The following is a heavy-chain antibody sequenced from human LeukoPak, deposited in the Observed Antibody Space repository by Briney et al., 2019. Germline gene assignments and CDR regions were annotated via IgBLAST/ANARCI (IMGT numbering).Heavy chain of an antibody. Sequence: ASVKVSCKASGYTFTSYDINWVRQATGQGLEWMGWMNPNSGNTGYAQKFQGRVTITRNTSISTAYMELSSLRSEDTAVYYRARGGGSSGWNKDDAFDIWGQGTMVTVSP. CDR2: MNPNSGNT. CDR1: GYTFTSYD. CDR3: ARGGGSSGWNKDDAFDI. D-gene: IGHD6-19*01. V-gene: IGHV1-8*03. J-gene: IGHJ3*02.